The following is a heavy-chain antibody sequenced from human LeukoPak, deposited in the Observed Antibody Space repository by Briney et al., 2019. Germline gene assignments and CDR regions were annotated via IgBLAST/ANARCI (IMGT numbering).Heavy chain of an antibody. Sequence: PGGSLRLSCSASGFTFRNFPMHWVRQAPRKGLEYVAAISANGDDTYYKDSVKGRFTISRDNYKNTLNLQLSSLKSDDTAVYYCVKEDSAYYDYWGQGSLVTVSS. CDR2: ISANGDDT. CDR1: GFTFRNFP. CDR3: VKEDSAYYDY. D-gene: IGHD5-18*01. V-gene: IGHV3-64D*06. J-gene: IGHJ4*02.